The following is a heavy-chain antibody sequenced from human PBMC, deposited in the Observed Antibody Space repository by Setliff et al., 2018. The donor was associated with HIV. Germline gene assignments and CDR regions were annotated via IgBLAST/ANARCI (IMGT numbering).Heavy chain of an antibody. D-gene: IGHD5-18*01. CDR2: ISSNGGTT. J-gene: IGHJ5*02. CDR1: GFTFSTYA. V-gene: IGHV3-64*01. Sequence: GGSLRLSCAASGFTFSTYAMHWVRQAPGKGLEYVSVISSNGGTTYYANSVKGRFTISRDNSKNTLYLQMGSLRAEDMAVYYCAGYSFSYRWWFDPWGQGTLVTVSS. CDR3: AGYSFSYRWWFDP.